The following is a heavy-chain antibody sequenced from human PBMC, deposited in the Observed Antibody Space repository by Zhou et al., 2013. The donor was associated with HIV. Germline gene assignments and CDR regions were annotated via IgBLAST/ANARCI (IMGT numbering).Heavy chain of an antibody. D-gene: IGHD3-10*01. CDR1: GGSFSNYY. V-gene: IGHV4-34*01. CDR2: INHSGNT. CDR3: ARNRRVLVWFGETSTGYYMDV. J-gene: IGHJ6*03. Sequence: QVQLQESGPGLVKPSETLSLTCAVYGGSFSNYYWSWIRQPPGKGLEWIGEINHSGNTNYNPSLKSRVTISVDTSKNQFSLKLNSVTAADTAVYYCARNRRVLVWFGETSTGYYMDVWGKGPRSPSP.